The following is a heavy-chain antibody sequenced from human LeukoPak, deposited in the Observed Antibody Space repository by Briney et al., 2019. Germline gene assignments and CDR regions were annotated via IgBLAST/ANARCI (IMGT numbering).Heavy chain of an antibody. CDR3: ARSLAAMAFDY. D-gene: IGHD5-18*01. J-gene: IGHJ4*02. CDR1: GYTFTRYA. V-gene: IGHV1-18*01. CDR2: ISAYNGNT. Sequence: GASVKVSCKASGYTFTRYAMNWVRQAPGQGLEWMGWISAYNGNTNYAQKLQGRVTMTTDTSTSTAYMELRSLRSDDTAVYYCARSLAAMAFDYWGQGTLVTVSS.